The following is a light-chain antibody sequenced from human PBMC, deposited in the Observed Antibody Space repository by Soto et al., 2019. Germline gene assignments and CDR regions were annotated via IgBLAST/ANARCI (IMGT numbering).Light chain of an antibody. Sequence: QAVVTQSPSAAASLGASVKLTCTLSSGHSSYAIAWHQQQPEKGPRYLMKLNSDGSHSEGDVIPDRFSGSSSGAERYLTISSLQSEDEADYYCQTWGTGGIGGGTKLTVL. CDR2: LNSDGSH. J-gene: IGLJ2*01. CDR3: QTWGTGG. V-gene: IGLV4-69*01. CDR1: SGHSSYA.